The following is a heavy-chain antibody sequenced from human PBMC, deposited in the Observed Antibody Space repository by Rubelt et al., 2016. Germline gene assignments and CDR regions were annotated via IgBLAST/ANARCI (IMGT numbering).Heavy chain of an antibody. CDR2: INHSGTA. J-gene: IGHJ6*02. CDR3: ARDKLPRYGMDV. V-gene: IGHV4-34*01. D-gene: IGHD5-24*01. CDR1: GGSFSGYY. Sequence: QVQLQQWGAGLLKPSETLSLTCAVFGGSFSGYYWTWIRQPPGKGLEWIGEINHSGTATYNLYLKSRITISVDTSKNQFSLKLSSVTAADTAVYYCARDKLPRYGMDVWGQGTTVTVSS.